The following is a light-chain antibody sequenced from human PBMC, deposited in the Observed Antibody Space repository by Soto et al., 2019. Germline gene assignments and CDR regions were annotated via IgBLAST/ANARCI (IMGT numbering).Light chain of an antibody. CDR2: AAS. CDR3: LQDYSYPRT. CDR1: QDIRNE. J-gene: IGKJ1*01. Sequence: AIEITHSPSSLCASVGYRVTITCRASQDIRNELGWYQQKPGKAPRLLIYAASTLQSGVPSRFSGSGSGADFTLTISRLQPQDFASYYCLQDYSYPRTFGPGTKVDIK. V-gene: IGKV1-6*02.